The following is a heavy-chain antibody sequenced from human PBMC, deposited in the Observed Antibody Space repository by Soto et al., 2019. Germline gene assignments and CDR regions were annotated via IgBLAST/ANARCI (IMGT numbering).Heavy chain of an antibody. CDR2: IIPIFGTA. CDR3: ARDFRAVRGNDAYYYYYGMDV. CDR1: GGTFSSYA. Sequence: ASVKVSCKASGGTFSSYAISWVRQAPGQGLEWMGGIIPIFGTANYAQKFQGRVTITADESTRTAYMGLSSLRSEDTAVYYCARDFRAVRGNDAYYYYYGMDVWGQGTTVTVSS. D-gene: IGHD5-12*01. J-gene: IGHJ6*02. V-gene: IGHV1-69*13.